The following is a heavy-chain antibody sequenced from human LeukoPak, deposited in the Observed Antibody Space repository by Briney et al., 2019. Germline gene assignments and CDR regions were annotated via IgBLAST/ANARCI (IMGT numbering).Heavy chain of an antibody. CDR1: GITLGNYG. V-gene: IGHV3-23*01. CDR3: AKRGVVIRVFLVGFHKEAYYFDS. Sequence: GGSLRLSCAVSGITLGNYGMSWVRQPPGKGLEWVAGISGSGGSTNYADSVKGRFTISRDTPRNTLYLQMNSLRAEDTAVYFCAKRGVVIRVFLVGFHKEAYYFDSWGQGALVTVSS. J-gene: IGHJ4*02. CDR2: ISGSGGST. D-gene: IGHD3-10*01.